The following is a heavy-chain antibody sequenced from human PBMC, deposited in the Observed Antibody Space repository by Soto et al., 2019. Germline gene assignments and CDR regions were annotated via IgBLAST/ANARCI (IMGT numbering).Heavy chain of an antibody. Sequence: QITLKESGPTLVKPTQTLTLTCTFSGFSLSTSGVGVGWIRQPPGKALEWLARIYWDDDKRYSPSLKSRLTITKDTSKNQVVLTMTNMDPVDTATYYCAHRSHGIAAARGAFDIWGQGTMVTVSS. CDR3: AHRSHGIAAARGAFDI. D-gene: IGHD6-13*01. J-gene: IGHJ3*02. CDR2: IYWDDDK. CDR1: GFSLSTSGVG. V-gene: IGHV2-5*02.